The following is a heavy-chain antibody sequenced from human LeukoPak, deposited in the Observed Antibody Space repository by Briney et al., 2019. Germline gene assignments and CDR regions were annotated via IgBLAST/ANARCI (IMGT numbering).Heavy chain of an antibody. CDR3: ARDARYSGSYYFDY. V-gene: IGHV4-61*02. CDR1: GGSISSSSYY. Sequence: SETLSLTCTVSGGSISSSSYYWSWIRQPAGKGLEWIGRIYTSGSTNYNPSLKSRVTISVDTSKNQFSLKLSSVTAADTAVYYCARDARYSGSYYFDYWGQGTLVTVSS. J-gene: IGHJ4*02. CDR2: IYTSGST. D-gene: IGHD1-26*01.